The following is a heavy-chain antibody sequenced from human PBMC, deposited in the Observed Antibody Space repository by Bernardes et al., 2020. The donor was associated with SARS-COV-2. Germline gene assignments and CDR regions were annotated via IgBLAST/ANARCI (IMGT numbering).Heavy chain of an antibody. J-gene: IGHJ4*02. V-gene: IGHV3-64D*06. CDR1: GFTFTRHA. D-gene: IGHD3-16*01. Sequence: GSLRLSCSASGFTFTRHAMHWVRQAPGRGLEYVSGINDYGTRTHYGDSVKARFTISRDDSTNTVHLQMSSLRVEDTALYYCVKDLSGTYAFDYWGQGILVTVS. CDR3: VKDLSGTYAFDY. CDR2: INDYGTRT.